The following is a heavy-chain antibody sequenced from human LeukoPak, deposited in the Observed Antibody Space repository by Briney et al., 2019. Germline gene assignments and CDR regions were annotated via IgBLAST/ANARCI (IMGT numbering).Heavy chain of an antibody. J-gene: IGHJ4*02. D-gene: IGHD3-22*01. Sequence: TGGSLILSCAASGFTFSDYYMSWIRQAPGKGLEWLSYISSSGRTIYYADSVKGRFTISRDNAKNSLYLQMNSLRVEDTAVYYCARHYYHGSGHGGYWGQGTLVTVSS. CDR1: GFTFSDYY. V-gene: IGHV3-11*01. CDR2: ISSSGRTI. CDR3: ARHYYHGSGHGGY.